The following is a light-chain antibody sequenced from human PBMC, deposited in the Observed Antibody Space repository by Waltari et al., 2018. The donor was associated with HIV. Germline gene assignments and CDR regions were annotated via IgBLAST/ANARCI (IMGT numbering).Light chain of an antibody. V-gene: IGKV3-20*01. CDR2: CAS. CDR3: QQYGGSPT. J-gene: IGKJ1*01. CDR1: QPISHDY. Sequence: IGLTQSPATLSLSLGDRGTRSCRASQPISHDYVAWYQQKPGQPPSLLIYCASNRATGIPDRFSGRGSGTDFTLTSIRLETEDFALFYCQQYGGSPTFGQGTKV.